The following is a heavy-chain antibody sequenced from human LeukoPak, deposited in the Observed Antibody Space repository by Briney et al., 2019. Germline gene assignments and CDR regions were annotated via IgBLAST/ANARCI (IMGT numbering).Heavy chain of an antibody. J-gene: IGHJ6*02. CDR2: IKQDGSEK. D-gene: IGHD3-16*01. V-gene: IGHV3-7*01. CDR3: AREGGYQYYYAMDV. CDR1: GFTFSSYW. Sequence: PGGSLRLSCAASGFTFSSYWMSWVRHAPGKGLEWVANIKQDGSEKYYVDSVKGRFTISRDNAKNSLYLQMNSLRAEDAAVYYCAREGGYQYYYAMDVWGQGTTVTVSS.